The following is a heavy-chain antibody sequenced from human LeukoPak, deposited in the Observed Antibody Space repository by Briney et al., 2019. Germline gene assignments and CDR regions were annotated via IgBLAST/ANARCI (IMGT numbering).Heavy chain of an antibody. CDR2: IYYSGST. Sequence: SETLSLTCTVSGGSISSYYWSWIRQPSGKGLEWIGYIYYSGSTNYNPSLKSRVTISVDTSKNQFSLKLSSVTAADTAVYYCARLRSGSYSHLDYWGQGTLVTVSS. V-gene: IGHV4-59*01. CDR1: GGSISSYY. J-gene: IGHJ4*02. D-gene: IGHD1-26*01. CDR3: ARLRSGSYSHLDY.